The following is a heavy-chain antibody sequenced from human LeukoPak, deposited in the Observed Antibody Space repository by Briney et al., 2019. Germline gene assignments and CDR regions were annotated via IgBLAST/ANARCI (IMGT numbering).Heavy chain of an antibody. D-gene: IGHD5-12*01. J-gene: IGHJ4*02. CDR1: GYTFTGYS. CDR2: IIPNSGAT. CDR3: ARARIYSGYDALDY. Sequence: ASVKVSCKASGYTFTGYSMHWLRQAPGQGLEWMGWIIPNSGATNYAQKFQGRVTMTRDTSISTAYMELSRLRSDDTAVYYCARARIYSGYDALDYWGQGTLVTVSS. V-gene: IGHV1-2*02.